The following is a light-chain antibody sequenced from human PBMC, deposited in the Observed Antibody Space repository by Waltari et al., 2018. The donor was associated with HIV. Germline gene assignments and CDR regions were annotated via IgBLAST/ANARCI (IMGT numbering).Light chain of an antibody. CDR1: SSDIGSYSY. J-gene: IGLJ1*01. CDR2: EVD. Sequence: QSALTQPASVSGSPGQSITISCTGTSSDIGSYSYVSWFQHPPGKAPNLVLLEVDIRASGIADRFSGSKSGYTASLTISGLQPEDEADYFCCSYTTRNTFVFGTGTTVTVL. CDR3: CSYTTRNTFV. V-gene: IGLV2-14*01.